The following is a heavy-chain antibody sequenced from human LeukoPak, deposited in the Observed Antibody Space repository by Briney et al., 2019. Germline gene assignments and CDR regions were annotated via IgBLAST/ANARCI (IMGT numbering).Heavy chain of an antibody. Sequence: GGSLRLSCAVSGFTFSKYWMSWVRQAPGKGLEYVSAISSNGGSTYYADSVKGRFTISRDNSKNTLYLQMSSLRAEDTAVYYCVKDHYYDSSGYYYNDYWGQGTLVTVSS. V-gene: IGHV3-64D*09. CDR3: VKDHYYDSSGYYYNDY. J-gene: IGHJ4*02. CDR1: GFTFSKYW. D-gene: IGHD3-22*01. CDR2: ISSNGGST.